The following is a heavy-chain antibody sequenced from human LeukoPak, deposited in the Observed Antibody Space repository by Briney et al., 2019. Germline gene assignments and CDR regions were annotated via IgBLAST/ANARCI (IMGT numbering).Heavy chain of an antibody. J-gene: IGHJ5*02. CDR3: ARGLTRENSSSWYA. CDR1: GFTFSSYW. CDR2: IKQDGSEK. D-gene: IGHD6-13*01. V-gene: IGHV3-7*01. Sequence: PGGSLRLSCAASGFTFSSYWMSWVRQAPGKGLEWVANIKQDGSEKYYVDSVKGRFTISRDNAKNSLYLQMNSLRAVDTAVYYCARGLTRENSSSWYAWGQGTLVTVSS.